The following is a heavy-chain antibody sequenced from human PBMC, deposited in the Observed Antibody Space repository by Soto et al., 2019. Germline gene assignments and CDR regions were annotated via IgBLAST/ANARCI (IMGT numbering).Heavy chain of an antibody. CDR1: EFMFSSYA. CDR3: AKAKSLRSVRGSSFDS. V-gene: IGHV3-23*05. CDR2: ISPSGDDT. J-gene: IGHJ4*02. Sequence: EVQLLESGGGLVQPGGSLRLSCDASEFMFSSYAMSWVRQAPGKGLEWVSTISPSGDDTYYADSVRGRFTISRDNSRNTVSLQVNSLTTDDTARYYCAKAKSLRSVRGSSFDSWGQGALVTVSS. D-gene: IGHD6-19*01.